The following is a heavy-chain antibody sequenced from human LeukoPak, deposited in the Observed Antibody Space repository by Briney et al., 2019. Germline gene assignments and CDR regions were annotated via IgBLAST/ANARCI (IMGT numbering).Heavy chain of an antibody. CDR3: ARGGAVDAFDI. D-gene: IGHD6-19*01. CDR2: IKQDGSER. Sequence: GGSLRLSCAASGFTFRIYSMSWVRQAPGKGLEWVANIKQDGSERYYVDSVKGRFTISRDNAKNSLYLQMNSLRAEDTAVYYCARGGAVDAFDIWGQGTMVTVSS. J-gene: IGHJ3*02. V-gene: IGHV3-7*01. CDR1: GFTFRIYS.